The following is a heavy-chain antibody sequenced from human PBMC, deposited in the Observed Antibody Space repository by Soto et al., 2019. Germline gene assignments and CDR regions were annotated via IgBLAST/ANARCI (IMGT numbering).Heavy chain of an antibody. V-gene: IGHV3-23*01. J-gene: IGHJ4*02. Sequence: GGSLRLSCAASGFTFSSYAMRWVRQAPGKGLEWVSAISGSGGSTYYADSVKGRFTISRDNSKNTLYLQMNSLRAEDTAVYYCAKDQTDEYSSSSGIDYWGQGTLVTVSS. CDR1: GFTFSSYA. CDR2: ISGSGGST. CDR3: AKDQTDEYSSSSGIDY. D-gene: IGHD6-6*01.